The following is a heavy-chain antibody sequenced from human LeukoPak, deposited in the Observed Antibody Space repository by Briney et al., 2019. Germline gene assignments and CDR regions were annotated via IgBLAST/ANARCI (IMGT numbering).Heavy chain of an antibody. V-gene: IGHV3-33*01. CDR3: AREASDYYRDF. CDR2: IWYDGSKK. CDR1: GFTFSNHG. Sequence: GGSLRLSCAASGFTFSNHGMHWVRQAPGKGLEWVAVIWYDGSKKYYGDSVKGRFTISRDDSKNTLYLQMNGLRAEDTAVYYCAREASDYYRDFWGQGTLVTVSS. J-gene: IGHJ4*02. D-gene: IGHD3-3*01.